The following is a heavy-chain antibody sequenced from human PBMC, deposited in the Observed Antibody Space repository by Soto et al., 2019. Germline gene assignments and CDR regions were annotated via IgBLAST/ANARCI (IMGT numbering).Heavy chain of an antibody. J-gene: IGHJ4*02. V-gene: IGHV4-30-4*01. Sequence: QVQLQESGPGLVKPSQTLSLTCTVSGGSISSGDYYWSWIRQPPGKGLEWIGYIYYSGSTYYNPSLKSRVTISVDTSKNQFSLKLSSVTAADTAVYYCARGLDCSGGSCYNYFDYWGPGTLVTVSS. CDR2: IYYSGST. D-gene: IGHD2-15*01. CDR3: ARGLDCSGGSCYNYFDY. CDR1: GGSISSGDYY.